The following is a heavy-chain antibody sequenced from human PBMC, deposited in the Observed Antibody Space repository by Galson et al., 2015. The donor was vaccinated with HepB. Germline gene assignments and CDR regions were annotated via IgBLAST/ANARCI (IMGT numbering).Heavy chain of an antibody. CDR1: GGTFSSYT. Sequence: SVKVSCKASGGTFSSYTISWVRQAPGQGLEWMGRIIPILGIANYAQKFQGRVTITADKSTSTAYMELSSLRSEDTAVYYCAIGPYDILTGSLYYYYGMDVWGQGTTVTVSS. CDR3: AIGPYDILTGSLYYYYGMDV. J-gene: IGHJ6*02. V-gene: IGHV1-69*02. D-gene: IGHD3-9*01. CDR2: IIPILGIA.